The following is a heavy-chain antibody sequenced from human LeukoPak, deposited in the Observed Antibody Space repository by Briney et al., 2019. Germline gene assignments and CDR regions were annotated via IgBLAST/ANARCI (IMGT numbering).Heavy chain of an antibody. V-gene: IGHV4-59*01. J-gene: IGHJ3*02. CDR3: ARRHTYYYDSSGYPLDAFDI. D-gene: IGHD3-22*01. CDR1: GGSISSYY. CDR2: IYYSGST. Sequence: SETLSLTCTVSGGSISSYYWSWIRQPPGKGLEWIGYIYYSGSTNYNPSLKSRVAISVDTSKDQFSLKLSSVTAADTAVYYCARRHTYYYDSSGYPLDAFDIWGQGTMVTVSS.